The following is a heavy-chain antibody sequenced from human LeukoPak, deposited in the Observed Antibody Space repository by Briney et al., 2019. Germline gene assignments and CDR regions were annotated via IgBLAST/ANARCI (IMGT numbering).Heavy chain of an antibody. V-gene: IGHV3-23*01. J-gene: IGHJ5*02. CDR3: ARDNSVGDNAWWFDP. CDR1: GFTFSSYA. CDR2: ISGSGGST. D-gene: IGHD1-26*01. Sequence: GGSLRLSCAASGFTFSSYAMSWVRQAPGKGLEWVSAISGSGGSTYYADSVKGRFTISRDNSRNTLYLQMYSLRVEDAAVYYCARDNSVGDNAWWFDPWGQGTLVTVSS.